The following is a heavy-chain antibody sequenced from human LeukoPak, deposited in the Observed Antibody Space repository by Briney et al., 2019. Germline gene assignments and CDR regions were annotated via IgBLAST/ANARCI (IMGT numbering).Heavy chain of an antibody. CDR1: GFTFSSHS. J-gene: IGHJ6*04. CDR2: IISSISTI. D-gene: IGHD3-10*01. CDR3: ARAVGHGSGSPRMDV. Sequence: GSLRLSCAASGFTFSSHSMNWVRQAPGKGLEWVSCIISSISTIYYADPAKGRFTISRDNPKNSLYLQMNSLRADDTAVYYCARAVGHGSGSPRMDVWGNGTTVTVSS. V-gene: IGHV3-48*01.